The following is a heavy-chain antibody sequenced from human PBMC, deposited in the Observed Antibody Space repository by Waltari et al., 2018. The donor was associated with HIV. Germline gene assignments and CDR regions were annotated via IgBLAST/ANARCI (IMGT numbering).Heavy chain of an antibody. CDR1: GFTFSANW. CDR3: VKGAPFDY. Sequence: EEQLVESGGGLVQPGGSLRLSCAASGFTFSANWMHWVRQVPGKGLVWVSRMNSDGRDTLTADSVKGRCTISRDNAKNTLYLQMNSLRPEDTAVYYCVKGAPFDYWGQGALVAVSS. V-gene: IGHV3-74*03. J-gene: IGHJ4*02. CDR2: MNSDGRDT.